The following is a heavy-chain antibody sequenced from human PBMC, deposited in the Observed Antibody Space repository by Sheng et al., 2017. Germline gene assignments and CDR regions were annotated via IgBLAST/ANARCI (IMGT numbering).Heavy chain of an antibody. J-gene: IGHJ5*02. V-gene: IGHV1-2*02. CDR2: INPNSGGT. CDR3: ARGGGSIAAAGTGWFDP. D-gene: IGHD6-13*01. CDR1: GYTFTGYY. Sequence: QVQLVQSGAEVKKPGASVKVSCKASGYTFTGYYMHWVRQAPGQGLEWMGWINPNSGGTNYAQKFQGRVTMTRDTSISTAYMELSRLRSDDTAVYYCARGGGSIAAAGTGWFDPWGQGTLVTVSS.